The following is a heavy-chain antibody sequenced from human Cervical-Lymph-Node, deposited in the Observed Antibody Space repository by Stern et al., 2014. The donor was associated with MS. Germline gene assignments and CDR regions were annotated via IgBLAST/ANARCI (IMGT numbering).Heavy chain of an antibody. Sequence: QVQLGQSGAEVKKPGASVKVSCKASGYTFTSYGISWVRQAPGQGLEWMGSISAYNGNTNYAHKLPGRVPMTTVTSTRTAFMELRSLISYDTAVYYCARGLLGSENAFDIWGQGTMVTVSS. J-gene: IGHJ3*02. D-gene: IGHD2-15*01. CDR1: GYTFTSYG. CDR3: ARGLLGSENAFDI. V-gene: IGHV1-18*01. CDR2: ISAYNGNT.